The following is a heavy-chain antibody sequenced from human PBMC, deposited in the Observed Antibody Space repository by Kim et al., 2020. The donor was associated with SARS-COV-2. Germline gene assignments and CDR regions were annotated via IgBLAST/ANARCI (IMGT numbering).Heavy chain of an antibody. J-gene: IGHJ4*02. CDR3: AREVYCGGDCYSGFDY. Sequence: SVKRRVTHSRDNSKNTLYLQMNSLRAEDTAVYYCAREVYCGGDCYSGFDYWGQGTLVTVSS. V-gene: IGHV3-30*01. D-gene: IGHD2-21*02.